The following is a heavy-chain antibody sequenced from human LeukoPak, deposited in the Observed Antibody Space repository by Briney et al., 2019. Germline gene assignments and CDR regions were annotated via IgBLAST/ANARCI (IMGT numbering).Heavy chain of an antibody. V-gene: IGHV4-39*01. CDR1: SGSISNGNYF. D-gene: IGHD6-13*01. Sequence: SETLSLTCTVSSGSISNGNYFWGWIRQPPGKGLEWIATNYYTGKTYYNPSLKSRVTISVDTSKNQFPLKLYSVTATDTAVYYCARHVGNSKYYFDYWGQGTLVTVSS. CDR3: ARHVGNSKYYFDY. J-gene: IGHJ4*02. CDR2: NYYTGKT.